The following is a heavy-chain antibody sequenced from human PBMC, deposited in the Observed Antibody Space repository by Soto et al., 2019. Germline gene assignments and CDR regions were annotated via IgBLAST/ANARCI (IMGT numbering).Heavy chain of an antibody. CDR3: ARHGSN. CDR1: GVSISNSSYY. Sequence: GSLSLTCTVSGVSISNSSYYWGWIRRPPGKGLEWIGTIYYSGITYYNPSLKSRVTISVDTSKNQFSLKLTSVTAADTAVYYCARHGSNWGQGTLVTVSS. V-gene: IGHV4-39*01. CDR2: IYYSGIT. J-gene: IGHJ4*02.